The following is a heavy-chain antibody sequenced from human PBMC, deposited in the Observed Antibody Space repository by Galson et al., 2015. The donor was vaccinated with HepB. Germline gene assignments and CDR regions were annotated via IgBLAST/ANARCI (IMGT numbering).Heavy chain of an antibody. CDR2: IYSGGTI. CDR1: GFTVSSNC. D-gene: IGHD6-19*01. Sequence: SLRLSCAASGFTVSSNCMSWVRQAPGKGLEWVSVIYSGGTIYYADSVKGRFIISRDNSKNTLYLQMNSLRAEDTAVYYCARVGGYSSGWRFDYWGQGTLVTVSS. J-gene: IGHJ4*02. V-gene: IGHV3-66*01. CDR3: ARVGGYSSGWRFDY.